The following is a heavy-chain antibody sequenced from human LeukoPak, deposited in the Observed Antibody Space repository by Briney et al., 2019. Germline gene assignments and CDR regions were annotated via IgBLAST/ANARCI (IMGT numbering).Heavy chain of an antibody. CDR1: GGSFSGYY. Sequence: SETLSLTCAVYGGSFSGYYWSWIRQPPGKGLEWIGEINHSGSTNYNPSLKSRVTISVDTSKNQFSLKLSSVTAADTAVYYCARTTEAHSWRTRYYDYYMDVWGKGTTVNVSS. D-gene: IGHD6-13*01. J-gene: IGHJ6*03. CDR2: INHSGST. V-gene: IGHV4-34*01. CDR3: ARTTEAHSWRTRYYDYYMDV.